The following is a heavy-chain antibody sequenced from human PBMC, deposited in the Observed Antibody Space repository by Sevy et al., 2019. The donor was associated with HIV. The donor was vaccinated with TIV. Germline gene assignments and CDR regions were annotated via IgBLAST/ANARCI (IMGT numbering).Heavy chain of an antibody. CDR3: ATTKDYYESSGCPFDY. D-gene: IGHD3-22*01. J-gene: IGHJ4*02. Sequence: ASVKVSCKVSGYSLTGLSMHWMRQAPGKGLEWMGSFDPEDGERIYAQKLEGRVTMTEDTSADTAYMELNSLRFEDTAVYYCATTKDYYESSGCPFDYWGQGTLVTVSS. CDR2: FDPEDGER. V-gene: IGHV1-24*01. CDR1: GYSLTGLS.